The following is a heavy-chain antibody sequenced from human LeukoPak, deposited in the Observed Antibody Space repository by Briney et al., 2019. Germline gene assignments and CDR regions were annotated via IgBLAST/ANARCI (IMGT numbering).Heavy chain of an antibody. Sequence: GGSLRLSCAASGFTFDNYATNWVRQASGKGLEWVSGISDGGGNTKYADSVKGRFTISRDNSKNTLYLQMNNLRAEDTAVYYCAKTTRPLGALDYWGQGTLVTVSS. CDR2: ISDGGGNT. CDR1: GFTFDNYA. CDR3: AKTTRPLGALDY. D-gene: IGHD1-26*01. V-gene: IGHV3-23*01. J-gene: IGHJ4*02.